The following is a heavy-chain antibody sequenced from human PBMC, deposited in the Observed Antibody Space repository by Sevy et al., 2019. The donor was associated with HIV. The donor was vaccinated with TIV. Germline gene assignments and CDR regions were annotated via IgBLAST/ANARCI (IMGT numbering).Heavy chain of an antibody. Sequence: HGESLKISCKGSGYSFTSHWIGWVRHMPGKGLEWMGIIYPDDSDTRYSPSFQGQVTFSADKSISTAYLQWSSRKASDTAMYYCATSRSGYFDSSGYYIYWGQGTLVTVSS. CDR3: ATSRSGYFDSSGYYIY. D-gene: IGHD3-22*01. V-gene: IGHV5-51*01. J-gene: IGHJ4*02. CDR2: IYPDDSDT. CDR1: GYSFTSHW.